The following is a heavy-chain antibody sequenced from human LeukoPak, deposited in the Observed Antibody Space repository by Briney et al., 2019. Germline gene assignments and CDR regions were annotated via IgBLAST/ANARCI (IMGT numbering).Heavy chain of an antibody. CDR3: ARKGFGEPYYFDY. CDR1: GDSISSNKW. V-gene: IGHV4-4*02. D-gene: IGHD3-10*01. Sequence: SETLSLTCAVSGDSISSNKWWSWVHQPPGKGLEWIGEIYHSGSTNYNSSLKSRVTISVDKSKNQFSLKVNSVTAADTVIYYCARKGFGEPYYFDYWGQGTLVAVSS. J-gene: IGHJ4*02. CDR2: IYHSGST.